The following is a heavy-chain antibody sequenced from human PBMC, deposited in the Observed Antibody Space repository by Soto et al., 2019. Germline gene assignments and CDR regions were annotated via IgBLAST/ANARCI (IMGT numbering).Heavy chain of an antibody. D-gene: IGHD3-10*01. J-gene: IGHJ6*02. Sequence: SVKVSCKASGYTFTSYGISWVRQAPGQGLEWMGWISAYNGNTNYAQKLQGRVTMTTDKSTSTAYMELSSLRSEDAAVYYCARGYYYGSGCLPRYYYYGMXVWGQGTTVTVSS. V-gene: IGHV1-18*01. CDR2: ISAYNGNT. CDR1: GYTFTSYG. CDR3: ARGYYYGSGCLPRYYYYGMXV.